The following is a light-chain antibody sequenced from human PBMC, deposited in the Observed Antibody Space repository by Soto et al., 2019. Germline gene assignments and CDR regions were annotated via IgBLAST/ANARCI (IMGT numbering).Light chain of an antibody. CDR3: QQSYSALVA. CDR1: QSVSSSN. V-gene: IGKV3-20*01. J-gene: IGKJ1*01. CDR2: GAS. Sequence: EVVLTQSPGTLSLSPGERATLFCRASQSVSSSNLAWYQQKPGQAPRLLTYGASTRATGIPARFSGSGSGTDFTLTISSLQPEDSATYYCQQSYSALVAFGQGTKVDIK.